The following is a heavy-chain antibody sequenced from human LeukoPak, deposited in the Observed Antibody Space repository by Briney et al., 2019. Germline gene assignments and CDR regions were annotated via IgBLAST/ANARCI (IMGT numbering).Heavy chain of an antibody. D-gene: IGHD3-22*01. Sequence: SETLSLTCTVSGGSISSYYWSWIRQPSGKGLEWIGYIYYSGSTNYNPSLKSRVTISVDTSKNQFSLKLSSVTAADTAVYYCAREVKDYYDSSGGDWYFDLWGRGTLVTVSS. CDR2: IYYSGST. CDR1: GGSISSYY. V-gene: IGHV4-59*01. J-gene: IGHJ2*01. CDR3: AREVKDYYDSSGGDWYFDL.